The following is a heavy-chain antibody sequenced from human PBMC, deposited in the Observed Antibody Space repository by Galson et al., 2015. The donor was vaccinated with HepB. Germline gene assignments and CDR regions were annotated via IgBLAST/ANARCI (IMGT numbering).Heavy chain of an antibody. Sequence: SLRLSCAASGFTFSSYSMNWVRQAPGKGLEWVSYISSSSSTIYYADSVKGRFTISRDNAKNSLYLQMNSLRAEDTAVYYCARDLTHYGDYDNFDYWGQGTLVTVSS. D-gene: IGHD4-17*01. CDR2: ISSSSSTI. CDR1: GFTFSSYS. V-gene: IGHV3-48*04. J-gene: IGHJ4*02. CDR3: ARDLTHYGDYDNFDY.